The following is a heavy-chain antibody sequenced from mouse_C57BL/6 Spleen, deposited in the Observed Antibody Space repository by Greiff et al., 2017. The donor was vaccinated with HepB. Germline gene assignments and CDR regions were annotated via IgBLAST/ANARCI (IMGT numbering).Heavy chain of an antibody. J-gene: IGHJ3*01. CDR3: ARGDITTVVEAWFAY. V-gene: IGHV1-52*01. Sequence: VQLQQSGAELVRPGSSVKLSCKASGYTFTSYWMHWVKQRPIQGLEWIGNIDPSDSEPHYNKKFKDKATLTVDKSSSTAYMQLSSLTSEDSAVYYCARGDITTVVEAWFAYWGQGTLVTVSA. CDR1: GYTFTSYW. D-gene: IGHD1-1*01. CDR2: IDPSDSEP.